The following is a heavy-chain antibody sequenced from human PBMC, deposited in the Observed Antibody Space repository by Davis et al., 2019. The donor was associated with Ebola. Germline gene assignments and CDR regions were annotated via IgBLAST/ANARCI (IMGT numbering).Heavy chain of an antibody. J-gene: IGHJ4*02. CDR3: ARGLSGSPPPAAIFDY. Sequence: SETLSLTCAVYGGSFSDYYWSWIRQPPGKGLEWIGEINHRGSTNYNPSLKSRVTISVDTSKSQFSLKLSSVTAADTAMYYCARGLSGSPPPAAIFDYWGQGTLVTVSS. CDR2: INHRGST. CDR1: GGSFSDYY. D-gene: IGHD2-2*01. V-gene: IGHV4-34*01.